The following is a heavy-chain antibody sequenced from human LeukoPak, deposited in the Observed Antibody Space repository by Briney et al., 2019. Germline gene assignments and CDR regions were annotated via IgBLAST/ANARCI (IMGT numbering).Heavy chain of an antibody. CDR1: GFTFSGYF. V-gene: IGHV1-2*06. Sequence: GGSLRLSCAASGFTFSGYFVHWVRQAPGQGLEWMGRINAGSGDTEFAQKFQGRVTMTRDTFVSTAYMEVSGLTSDDTAMYYCARDLSSTPNWELDHWGQGTLVTVSS. J-gene: IGHJ4*02. CDR2: INAGSGDT. D-gene: IGHD1-1*01. CDR3: ARDLSSTPNWELDH.